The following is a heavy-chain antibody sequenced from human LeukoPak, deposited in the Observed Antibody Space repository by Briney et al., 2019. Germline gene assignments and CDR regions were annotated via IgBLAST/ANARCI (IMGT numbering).Heavy chain of an antibody. CDR2: IYTSGST. CDR3: ATWIGTRTYSAIP. Sequence: SETLSLTCTVSGGSISSASYYWSWIRQPAGKGLEWIGRIYTSGSTNYNPSLKSRVTISIDTSKNQFSLKLSSVTAADTAVYYCATWIGTRTYSAIPWGQGTLVTVSS. D-gene: IGHD3-9*01. J-gene: IGHJ5*02. CDR1: GGSISSASYY. V-gene: IGHV4-61*02.